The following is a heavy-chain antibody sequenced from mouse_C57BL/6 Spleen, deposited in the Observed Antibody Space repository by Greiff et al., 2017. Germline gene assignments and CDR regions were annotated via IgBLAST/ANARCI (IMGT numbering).Heavy chain of an antibody. V-gene: IGHV1-64*01. CDR2: IHPNSGST. J-gene: IGHJ2*01. Sequence: QVQLQQSGAELVKPGASVKLSCKASGYTFTSYWMHWVKQRPGQGLEWIGMIHPNSGSTNYNEKFKSKATLTVDKSSSTAYMQLSSLTSEDSAVYYCARDYGSSFADYWGQGTTLTVSS. CDR1: GYTFTSYW. CDR3: ARDYGSSFADY. D-gene: IGHD1-1*01.